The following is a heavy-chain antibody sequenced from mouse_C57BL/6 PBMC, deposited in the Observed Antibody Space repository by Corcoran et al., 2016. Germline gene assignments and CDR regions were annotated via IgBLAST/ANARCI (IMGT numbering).Heavy chain of an antibody. CDR1: GYTFTDYY. CDR3: ARSLPYYGSSYYAMDY. Sequence: EVQLQQSGPELVKPGASVKISCKASGYTFTDYYMNWVKQSHGKSLEWIGDINPNNGGTSYNQKFKGKATLTVDKSSSTAYMELRSLTSEDSAVYYCARSLPYYGSSYYAMDYWGQGTSVTVSS. D-gene: IGHD1-1*01. V-gene: IGHV1-26*01. J-gene: IGHJ4*01. CDR2: INPNNGGT.